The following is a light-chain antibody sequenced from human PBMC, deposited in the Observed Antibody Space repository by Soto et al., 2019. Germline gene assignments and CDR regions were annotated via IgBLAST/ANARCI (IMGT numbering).Light chain of an antibody. CDR1: NIESKS. CDR2: YDS. CDR3: QVWDTISDPLV. V-gene: IGLV3-21*04. Sequence: SYELTQPPSVSVAPGKTARIPCGGNNIESKSVHWYQQRPGQAPVLVTYYDSDRPSGIPERFSGSNSGNTATLTISRVEAGDEADYYCQVWDTISDPLVFGGGTKLTVL. J-gene: IGLJ2*01.